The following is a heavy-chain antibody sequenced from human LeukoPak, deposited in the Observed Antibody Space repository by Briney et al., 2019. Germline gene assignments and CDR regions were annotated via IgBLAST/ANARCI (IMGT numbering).Heavy chain of an antibody. D-gene: IGHD3-10*01. J-gene: IGHJ5*02. CDR3: AKDGIWFGESTSPNWFDP. CDR2: IRYDGSNK. Sequence: GGSLRLSCAASGFTFSSYGMHWVRQAPGKGLEWVAFIRYDGSNKYYADSVKGRFTISRDNSKNTLYLQMNSLRAEDTAVYCCAKDGIWFGESTSPNWFDPWGQGTLVTVSS. CDR1: GFTFSSYG. V-gene: IGHV3-30*02.